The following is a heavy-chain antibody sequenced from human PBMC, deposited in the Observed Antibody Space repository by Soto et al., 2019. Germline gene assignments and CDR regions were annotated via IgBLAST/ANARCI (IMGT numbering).Heavy chain of an antibody. J-gene: IGHJ4*02. CDR3: ARDIYGIPGDY. Sequence: PGGSQRLSCAASGFTFSSYGMHWVRQAPGKGLEWVAFIWYDGSNKYYADSVKGRFTISRDNSKNTLYLQMNSLRAEDTAVYYCARDIYGIPGDYWGQGTLVTVSS. CDR1: GFTFSSYG. V-gene: IGHV3-33*08. CDR2: IWYDGSNK. D-gene: IGHD3-9*01.